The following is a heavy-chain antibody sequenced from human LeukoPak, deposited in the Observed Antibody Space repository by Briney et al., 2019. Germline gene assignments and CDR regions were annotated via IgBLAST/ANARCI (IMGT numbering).Heavy chain of an antibody. CDR2: IIPIFGTA. J-gene: IGHJ4*02. V-gene: IGHV1-69*05. D-gene: IGHD5-18*01. CDR1: GGTFSSYA. CDR3: AREGGGYSYGLYPF. Sequence: SVKVSFKASGGTFSSYAISWVRQAPGQGLEWMGRIIPIFGTANYAQKFQGRVTITTDESTSTAYMELSSLRSEDTAVYYCAREGGGYSYGLYPFWGQGTLVTVSS.